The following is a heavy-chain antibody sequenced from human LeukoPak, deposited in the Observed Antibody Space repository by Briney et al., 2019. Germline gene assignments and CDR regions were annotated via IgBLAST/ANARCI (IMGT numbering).Heavy chain of an antibody. Sequence: GGSLRLSCAASGFTFSSYDMTWVRQAPGRGLEWVSRINSDGSSTSYADSVKGRFTISRDNAKNTLYLQMNSLRAEHTAVYYCARDSPSLISLGAFDIWGQGTMVTVSS. CDR1: GFTFSSYD. J-gene: IGHJ3*02. CDR2: INSDGSST. CDR3: ARDSPSLISLGAFDI. V-gene: IGHV3-74*01. D-gene: IGHD3-10*01.